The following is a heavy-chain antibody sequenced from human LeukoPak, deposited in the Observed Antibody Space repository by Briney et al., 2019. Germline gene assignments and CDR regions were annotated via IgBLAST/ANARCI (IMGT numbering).Heavy chain of an antibody. V-gene: IGHV1-2*02. CDR2: INPNSGGT. J-gene: IGHJ4*02. Sequence: QAPGXXXEWMGWINPNSGGTNYAQKFQGRVTMTRDTSISTAYMELSRLRSDDTAVYYCARDSSSGWYMGRTFDYWGQGTLVTVSS. CDR3: ARDSSSGWYMGRTFDY. D-gene: IGHD6-19*01.